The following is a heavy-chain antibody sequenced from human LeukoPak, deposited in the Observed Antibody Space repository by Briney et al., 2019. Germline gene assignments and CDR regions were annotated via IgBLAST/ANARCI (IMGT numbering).Heavy chain of an antibody. CDR1: AFTFSDYY. D-gene: IGHD3-10*01. CDR3: ARDGSGRSDWFDP. J-gene: IGHJ5*02. Sequence: GGSLRLFCAASAFTFSDYYMSWIRQAPGKELVGVSYISNSGSTIYYAGPVNGRFTISRDNAKNSLYLQMNSLRAEDTAVYYCARDGSGRSDWFDPWGQGTLVTVSS. CDR2: ISNSGSTI. V-gene: IGHV3-11*01.